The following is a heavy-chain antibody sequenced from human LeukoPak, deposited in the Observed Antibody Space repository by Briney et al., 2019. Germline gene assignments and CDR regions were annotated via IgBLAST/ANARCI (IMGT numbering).Heavy chain of an antibody. CDR2: IYHSGST. V-gene: IGHV4-38-2*02. Sequence: SETLSLTCTVSGYSISSGYYWGWIRQPPGKGLEWIGSIYHSGSTYYNPSLKSRVTISVDTSKNQFSLKLSSVTAADTAVYYCARRGYYGYFDYWGQGTLVTVSS. D-gene: IGHD3-10*01. J-gene: IGHJ4*02. CDR1: GYSISSGYY. CDR3: ARRGYYGYFDY.